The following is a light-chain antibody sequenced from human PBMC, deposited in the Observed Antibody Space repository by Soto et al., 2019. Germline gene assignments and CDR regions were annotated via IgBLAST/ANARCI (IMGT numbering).Light chain of an antibody. J-gene: IGKJ5*01. V-gene: IGKV3-20*01. CDR3: QQYGGSPIT. Sequence: EIVMTQSPATLSVSPGERATLSCRASQTVMSNLAWYQQKPGQAPRLLIYGASTRATGIPVRFSGSGSGTDFTLTINRLEPEDFAVYYCQQYGGSPITFGQGTRLEIK. CDR1: QTVMSN. CDR2: GAS.